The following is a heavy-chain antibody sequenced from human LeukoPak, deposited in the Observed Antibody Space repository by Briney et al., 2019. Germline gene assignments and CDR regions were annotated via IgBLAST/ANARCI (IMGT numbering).Heavy chain of an antibody. Sequence: SETLSLSCTVSGGSMSSNTHSWAWIRQPPGKGLEWIGSVRYGGSTYYNPSVNSRVSVPADTSKNHFSLNLTSVTAADTAVYYCARVSDSSWFSIHDAFDIWGQGTMVTVSS. CDR2: VRYGGST. J-gene: IGHJ3*02. CDR3: ARVSDSSWFSIHDAFDI. CDR1: GGSMSSNTHS. V-gene: IGHV4-39*02. D-gene: IGHD6-13*01.